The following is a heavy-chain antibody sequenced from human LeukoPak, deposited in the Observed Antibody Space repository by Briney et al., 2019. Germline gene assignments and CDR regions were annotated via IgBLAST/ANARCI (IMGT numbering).Heavy chain of an antibody. J-gene: IGHJ4*02. CDR3: ARDRTAAAFDY. CDR1: GFTFSSYA. V-gene: IGHV3-30-3*01. D-gene: IGHD6-13*01. Sequence: GGSLRLSCAASGFTFSSYAMHWVRQAPGKGLEWVAVISYDGSNKYYADSVKGRFTISRDNSKNTLYLQMNSLRAEDTAAYYCARDRTAAAFDYWGQGPLVTVSS. CDR2: ISYDGSNK.